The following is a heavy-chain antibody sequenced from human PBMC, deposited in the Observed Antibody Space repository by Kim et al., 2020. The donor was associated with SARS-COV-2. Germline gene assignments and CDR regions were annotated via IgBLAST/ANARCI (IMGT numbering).Heavy chain of an antibody. J-gene: IGHJ4*02. D-gene: IGHD5-18*01. CDR3: ARGIGDTAMVTTIDY. Sequence: GGSLRLSCAASGFTFSSYSMNWVRQAPGKGLEWVSSISSSSSYIYYADSVKGRFTISRDNAKNSLYLQMNSLRAEDTAVYYCARGIGDTAMVTTIDYWGQGTLVTVSS. V-gene: IGHV3-21*04. CDR1: GFTFSSYS. CDR2: ISSSSSYI.